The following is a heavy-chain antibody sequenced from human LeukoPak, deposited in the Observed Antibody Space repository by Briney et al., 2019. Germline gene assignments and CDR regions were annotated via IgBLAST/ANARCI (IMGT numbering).Heavy chain of an antibody. CDR2: IIPIFGTA. V-gene: IGHV1-69*13. D-gene: IGHD4-11*01. J-gene: IGHJ4*02. CDR1: GYTFRSYD. CDR3: ASASESYSDY. Sequence: EASVKVSCKASGYTFRSYDINWVRQAPGQGLEWMGGIIPIFGTANYAQKFQGRVTITADESTSTAYMELSSLRSEDTAVYYCASASESYSDYWGQGTLVTVSS.